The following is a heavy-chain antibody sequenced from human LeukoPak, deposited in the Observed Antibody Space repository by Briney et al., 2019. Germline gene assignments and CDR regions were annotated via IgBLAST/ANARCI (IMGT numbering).Heavy chain of an antibody. J-gene: IGHJ5*02. CDR2: IHWNDDR. CDR1: GFSLTTTGAG. D-gene: IGHD6-13*01. V-gene: IGHV2-5*01. CDR3: AHSTWYGRFDP. Sequence: SGPTLVNPTQTLTLTCSFSGFSLTTTGAGVGWMRQPPGKPLEWLALIHWNDDRRYSSSLKSRLAIIKDTSRNQVVLTMTNMDPVDTATYYCAHSTWYGRFDPWGQGTQVTVSS.